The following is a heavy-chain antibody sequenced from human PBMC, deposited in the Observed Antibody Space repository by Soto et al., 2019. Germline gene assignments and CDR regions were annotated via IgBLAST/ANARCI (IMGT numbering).Heavy chain of an antibody. D-gene: IGHD5-18*01. CDR1: GGTFSSYA. V-gene: IGHV1-69*06. J-gene: IGHJ5*02. CDR3: ARGSQRGYRYGYIGPNWFDP. CDR2: IIPIFGTA. Sequence: XSVKVSCKASGGTFSSYAISWVRQAPGQGLEWMGGIIPIFGTANYAQKFQGRVTITADKSTSTAYMEMSSLRSDDTAVYYCARGSQRGYRYGYIGPNWFDPWGKGNLVTVSS.